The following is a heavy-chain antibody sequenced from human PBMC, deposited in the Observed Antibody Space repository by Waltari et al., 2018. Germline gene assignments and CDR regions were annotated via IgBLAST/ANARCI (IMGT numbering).Heavy chain of an antibody. J-gene: IGHJ4*02. D-gene: IGHD1-26*01. CDR1: GGSVSDYD. CDR3: ARKPVVGATDY. Sequence: QVQLQQWGAGLLKPSETLSLTCAVYGGSVSDYDWNWIRQPPGKGPEWIGEIQHSGITKSNPSLKRRVTISLDTSKNQFSLKLTSVTAADTAVYYCARKPVVGATDYWGQGTLVTVSS. V-gene: IGHV4-34*02. CDR2: IQHSGIT.